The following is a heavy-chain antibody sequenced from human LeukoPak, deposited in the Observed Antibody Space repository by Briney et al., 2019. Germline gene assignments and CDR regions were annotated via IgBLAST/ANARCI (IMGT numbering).Heavy chain of an antibody. CDR2: IRYDGSNK. CDR3: AKGDNWNYDEDYFDY. J-gene: IGHJ4*02. CDR1: GFTFSSYG. V-gene: IGHV3-30*02. Sequence: GGFLRLSCAASGFTFSSYGMHWVRQAPGKGLEWVAFIRYDGSNKYYADSVKGRFTISRDNSKNTLYLQMNSLRAEDTAVYYCAKGDNWNYDEDYFDYWGQGTLVTVSS. D-gene: IGHD1-7*01.